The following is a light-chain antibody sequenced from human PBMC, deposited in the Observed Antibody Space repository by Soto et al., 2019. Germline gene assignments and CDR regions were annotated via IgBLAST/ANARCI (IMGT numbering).Light chain of an antibody. CDR2: EVS. CDR3: CSYAGSIGVV. CDR1: SSDVGSYNL. Sequence: QSALTQPASVSGSPGQSITISCTGTSSDVGSYNLVSWYQQHPGKAPKLMLYEVSKRPSGVSNRFSGSKSGNTASLTISGLQAEDEADYYCCSYAGSIGVVFGEGTKVTVL. J-gene: IGLJ2*01. V-gene: IGLV2-23*02.